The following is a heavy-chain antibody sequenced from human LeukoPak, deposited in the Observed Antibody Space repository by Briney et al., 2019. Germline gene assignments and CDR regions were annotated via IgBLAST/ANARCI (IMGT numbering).Heavy chain of an antibody. Sequence: SETLSLTCAVYGGSFSGYYWSWIRQPPGKGLEWIGEINHIGSTNYNPSLKSRVTISVDTSKNQFSLKLSSVTAADTAVYYCARGDYDYVWGSYRYPAFDYWGQGTLVTVSS. CDR3: ARGDYDYVWGSYRYPAFDY. CDR2: INHIGST. CDR1: GGSFSGYY. D-gene: IGHD3-16*02. J-gene: IGHJ4*02. V-gene: IGHV4-34*01.